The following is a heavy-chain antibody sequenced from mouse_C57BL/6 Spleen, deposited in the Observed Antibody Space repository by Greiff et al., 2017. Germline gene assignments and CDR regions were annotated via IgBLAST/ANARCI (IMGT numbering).Heavy chain of an antibody. D-gene: IGHD1-1*01. V-gene: IGHV1-82*01. CDR2: IYPGDGDT. Sequence: VMLVESGPELVKPGASVKISCKASGYAFSSSWMNWVKQRPGKGLEWIGRIYPGDGDTNYNGKFKGKATLTADKSSSTAYMQLSSLTSEDSAVYFCAKDYGSSYPAWFAYWGQGTLVTVSA. CDR3: AKDYGSSYPAWFAY. J-gene: IGHJ3*01. CDR1: GYAFSSSW.